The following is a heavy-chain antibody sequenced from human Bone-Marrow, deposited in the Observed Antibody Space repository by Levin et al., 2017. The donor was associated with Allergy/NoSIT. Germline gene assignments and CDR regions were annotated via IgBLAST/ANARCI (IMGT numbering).Heavy chain of an antibody. V-gene: IGHV3-48*03. CDR2: ISGSGRII. J-gene: IGHJ3*01. D-gene: IGHD1-7*01. Sequence: GESLKISCSGSGFTFGDYAMNWVRQAPGKGLEWVSYISGSGRIIYYADSVKGRFTISRHNDKNSLYLHMDSLRGEDTAVYYCAREGRVLLSPELAFDLWGQGTMVTVSS. CDR1: GFTFGDYA. CDR3: AREGRVLLSPELAFDL.